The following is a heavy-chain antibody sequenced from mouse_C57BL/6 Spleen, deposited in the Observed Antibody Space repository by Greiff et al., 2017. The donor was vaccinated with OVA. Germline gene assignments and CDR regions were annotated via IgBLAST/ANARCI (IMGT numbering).Heavy chain of an antibody. Sequence: EVQLVESGAELVRPGASVKLSCTASGFNIKDDYMHWVKQRPEQGLEWIGWIDPENGDTEYASKFQGKATITADTSSNTAYLQLSSLTSEDTAVYYCTTGDYDPNYYAMDYWGQGTSVTVSS. CDR3: TTGDYDPNYYAMDY. CDR1: GFNIKDDY. J-gene: IGHJ4*01. D-gene: IGHD2-4*01. CDR2: IDPENGDT. V-gene: IGHV14-4*01.